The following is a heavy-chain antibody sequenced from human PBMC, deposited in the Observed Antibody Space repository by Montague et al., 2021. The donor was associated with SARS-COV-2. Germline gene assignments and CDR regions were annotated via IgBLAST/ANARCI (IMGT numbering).Heavy chain of an antibody. D-gene: IGHD3-10*01. J-gene: IGHJ4*02. CDR1: GATINIGNYY. V-gene: IGHV4-61*02. Sequence: TRSLTCTVSGATINIGNYYWNCTWQTAGKGLESIGRIYTSGRTDYNPSLKSRLTISFNTSKNEFSLRLNSLTAADTAVYYCARDFPTGRYYFDFWGQGTLVFVAS. CDR3: ARDFPTGRYYFDF. CDR2: IYTSGRT.